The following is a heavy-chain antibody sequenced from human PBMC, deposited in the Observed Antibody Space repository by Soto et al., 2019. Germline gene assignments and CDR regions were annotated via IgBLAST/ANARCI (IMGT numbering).Heavy chain of an antibody. CDR3: TKSADSAVWGVDF. V-gene: IGHV3-48*02. CDR1: GFMFDSYA. Sequence: EVQLVESGGGLVQPGGSLRLSCVASGFMFDSYAMNWVRQAPGKGLEWVSYISPGGDRIYYAESLKGRITISRDNARNSLSQQMNILSDEDTAVYYCTKSADSAVWGVDFWGQGTLVTVSS. J-gene: IGHJ4*02. D-gene: IGHD7-27*01. CDR2: ISPGGDRI.